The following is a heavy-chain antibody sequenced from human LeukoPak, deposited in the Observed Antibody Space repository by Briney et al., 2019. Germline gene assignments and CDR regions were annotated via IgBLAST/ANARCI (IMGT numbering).Heavy chain of an antibody. CDR3: AKESPHYDY. V-gene: IGHV3-23*01. CDR1: GFTFSSYA. CDR2: ISGNSIST. Sequence: PGGSLRLSCAASGFTFSSYAMSWVRQAPGKGLEWVAVISGNSISTYYADSVKGRFTISRDNSKNTLYLQMNSLRAEDTAVYYCAKESPHYDYWGQGTLVTVSS. J-gene: IGHJ4*02.